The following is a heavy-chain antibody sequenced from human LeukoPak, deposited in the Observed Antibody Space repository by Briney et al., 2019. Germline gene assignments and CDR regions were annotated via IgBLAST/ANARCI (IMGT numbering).Heavy chain of an antibody. V-gene: IGHV1-69*04. J-gene: IGHJ6*02. CDR2: IIPIFGIA. Sequence: SVKVSCKASGGTFSSYAISWVRQAPGQGLEWMGRIIPIFGIANYVQKFQGRVTITADKSTSTAYMELSSLRSEDTAVYYCAREWTGDSYDYYYGMDVWGQGTTVTVSS. CDR3: AREWTGDSYDYYYGMDV. D-gene: IGHD5-18*01. CDR1: GGTFSSYA.